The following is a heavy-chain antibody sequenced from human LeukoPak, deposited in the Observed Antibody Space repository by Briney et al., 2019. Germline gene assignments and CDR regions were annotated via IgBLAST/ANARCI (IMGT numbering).Heavy chain of an antibody. CDR3: VRESDPYYFAY. CDR2: IYPRDGST. Sequence: ASVTVSCKASGYSFTSNYIHWVRQAPGQGLEWMGMIYPRDGSTSYAQRFQGRVAMTWDTSTSTLYMELSSLTSEDTAVYYCVRESDPYYFAYWGQGTLVTVSS. CDR1: GYSFTSNY. J-gene: IGHJ4*02. D-gene: IGHD3-16*01. V-gene: IGHV1-46*01.